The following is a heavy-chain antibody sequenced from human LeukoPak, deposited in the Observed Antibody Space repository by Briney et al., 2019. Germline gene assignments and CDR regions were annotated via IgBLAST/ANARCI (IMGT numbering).Heavy chain of an antibody. Sequence: GGSLRLSCVASGFTFHNFAMHWVRQAPGKGLEWVAVISNDERNKYYTDSVKGRFTISRDNSKNTVYLQMNSLRTEDTAVYYCARPSPPGDGYNPCDYWGPGALVIVSS. CDR2: ISNDERNK. V-gene: IGHV3-30*04. J-gene: IGHJ4*02. CDR1: GFTFHNFA. CDR3: ARPSPPGDGYNPCDY. D-gene: IGHD5-24*01.